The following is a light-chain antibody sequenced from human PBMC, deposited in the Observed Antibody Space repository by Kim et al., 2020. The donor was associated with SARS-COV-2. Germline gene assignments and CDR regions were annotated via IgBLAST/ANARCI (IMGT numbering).Light chain of an antibody. V-gene: IGLV2-11*03. CDR1: SNDVGGYNY. Sequence: PGQSVTISCTGTSNDVGGYNYVSWYQQHPGKAPKRMIYDGSNRPSGVPDRFSGSKSGNTASLTISGLQPEDEADYYCCSYAGSYTVFGGGTQLTVL. CDR2: DGS. CDR3: CSYAGSYTV. J-gene: IGLJ2*01.